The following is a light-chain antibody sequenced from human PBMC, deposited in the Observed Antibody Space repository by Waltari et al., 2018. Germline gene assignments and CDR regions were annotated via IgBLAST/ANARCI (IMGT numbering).Light chain of an antibody. CDR3: QQCNSVPYT. J-gene: IGKJ2*01. CDR1: QNINSW. CDR2: KAS. V-gene: IGKV1-5*03. Sequence: DLQMPPSPSTLSASVGDRVTIPCRASQNINSWLALYQQKPGKAPKLLIYKASSLESGVPSRFSGSGSGTEFTLTITSLQPDDFVTYYCQQCNSVPYTFGQGTNLEIK.